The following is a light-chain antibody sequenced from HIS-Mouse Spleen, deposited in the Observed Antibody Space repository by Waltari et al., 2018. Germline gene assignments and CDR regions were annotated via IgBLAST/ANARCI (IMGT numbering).Light chain of an antibody. CDR3: YSTDSSGNHRV. Sequence: SYELTQPPSVSVSPGQTARITCSGDALPNKYAYWYQQKSGLATALVIYEDSKRPSGIPERFTGSSSETRATLTISGAQVEDEADYYCYSTDSSGNHRVFGGGTKLTVL. V-gene: IGLV3-10*01. CDR1: ALPNKY. J-gene: IGLJ2*01. CDR2: EDS.